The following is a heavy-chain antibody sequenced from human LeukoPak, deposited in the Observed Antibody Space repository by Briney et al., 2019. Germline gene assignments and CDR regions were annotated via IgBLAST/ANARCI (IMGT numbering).Heavy chain of an antibody. Sequence: GGSLRLSCAASGFSFGSYAMSWVRQAAGKGLEWVSAISGSGGSTYYADSVKGRFTISRDNSKNTLYLQMNSLRAEDTAVYYCAKDLAKGAGRYDFWSGLVAHFDYWGQGTLVTVSS. CDR1: GFSFGSYA. CDR2: ISGSGGST. J-gene: IGHJ4*02. D-gene: IGHD3-3*01. CDR3: AKDLAKGAGRYDFWSGLVAHFDY. V-gene: IGHV3-23*01.